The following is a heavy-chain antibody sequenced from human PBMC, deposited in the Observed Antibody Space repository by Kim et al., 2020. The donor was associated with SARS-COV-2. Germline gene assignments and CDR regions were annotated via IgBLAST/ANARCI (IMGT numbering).Heavy chain of an antibody. J-gene: IGHJ4*02. V-gene: IGHV3-30*01. Sequence: GRVTITRGNYKNTLYLQMNSLRAEDTAVYYCARDGAFRGWELLSDYYFDYWGQGTLVTVSS. CDR3: ARDGAFRGWELLSDYYFDY. D-gene: IGHD1-26*01.